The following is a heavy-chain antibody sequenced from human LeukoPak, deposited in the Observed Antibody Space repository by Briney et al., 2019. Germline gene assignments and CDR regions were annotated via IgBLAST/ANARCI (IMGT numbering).Heavy chain of an antibody. V-gene: IGHV4-4*07. CDR2: IYTTGTT. CDR1: GGSISSYY. Sequence: PSETLSLTCDVPGGSISSYYWGWVRQPAGKGLEWLGRIYTTGTTHFNPALRSRLTMSVDTSKNQFSLKLASVTAADTAVYFCARQGYTASYYFLDFWSQGTLVTVSS. D-gene: IGHD1-26*01. CDR3: ARQGYTASYYFLDF. J-gene: IGHJ4*02.